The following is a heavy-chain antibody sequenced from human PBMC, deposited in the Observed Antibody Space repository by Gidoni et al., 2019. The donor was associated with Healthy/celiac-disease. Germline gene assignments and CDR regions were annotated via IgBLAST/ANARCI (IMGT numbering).Heavy chain of an antibody. CDR3: AHNVLGFRELLAHDQTSAFDI. CDR1: GFSPSPSGVG. D-gene: IGHD3-10*01. J-gene: IGHJ3*02. V-gene: IGHV2-5*02. CDR2: IYCDDDK. Sequence: QITLKESGPTLVKPTQTLPLTCPFPGFSPSPSGVGVGWIRQPPGKALEWLALIYCDDDKRYSPSLKSRLTNSKDTSKSQAVLTMTNMDPVDTATYNWAHNVLGFRELLAHDQTSAFDIWGQGTMVTVSS.